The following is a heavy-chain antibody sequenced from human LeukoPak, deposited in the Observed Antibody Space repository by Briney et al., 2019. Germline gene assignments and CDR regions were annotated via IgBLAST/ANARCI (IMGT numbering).Heavy chain of an antibody. Sequence: TGGSLRLSCAASGFTFDDYAMHWVRQAPGKGLEWVSGISWNSGSIGYADSVKGRFTISRDNSKNTLYLQMNSLRAEDTAVYYCAKDLVRYYFDYWGQGTLVTVSS. CDR2: ISWNSGSI. J-gene: IGHJ4*02. CDR1: GFTFDDYA. D-gene: IGHD6-13*01. CDR3: AKDLVRYYFDY. V-gene: IGHV3-9*01.